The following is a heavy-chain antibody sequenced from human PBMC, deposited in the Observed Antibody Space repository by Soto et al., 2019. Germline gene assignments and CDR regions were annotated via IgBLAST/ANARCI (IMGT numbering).Heavy chain of an antibody. CDR3: ARDQSGYNYGPFDY. V-gene: IGHV3-30-3*01. CDR2: ISFDGNSE. D-gene: IGHD5-18*01. J-gene: IGHJ4*02. CDR1: GFIFNTYT. Sequence: GGSLRLSCAASGFIFNTYTMHWVRQAPGKGLEWVALISFDGNSEYSADSVRGRFTISRDNSKNMLYLQMSSLRIEDTAMYFCARDQSGYNYGPFDYWGQGTLVTVSS.